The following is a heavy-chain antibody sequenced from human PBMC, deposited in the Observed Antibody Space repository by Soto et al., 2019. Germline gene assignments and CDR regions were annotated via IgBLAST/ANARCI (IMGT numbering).Heavy chain of an antibody. J-gene: IGHJ2*01. CDR3: VRASPYYDSRGYPTYWYFDL. CDR1: GYTFTSYG. D-gene: IGHD3-22*01. V-gene: IGHV1-18*01. Sequence: ASVKVSCKASGYTFTSYGISWVRQAPGQGLEWMGWISAYNGNTNYAQTLQGRVTMTTDTSTSTAYMELRSLGSDDTAVYYCVRASPYYDSRGYPTYWYFDLWGRGTLVTVSS. CDR2: ISAYNGNT.